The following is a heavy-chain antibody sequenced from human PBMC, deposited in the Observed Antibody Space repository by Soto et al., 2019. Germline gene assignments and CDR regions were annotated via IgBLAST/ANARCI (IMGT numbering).Heavy chain of an antibody. CDR3: ARHSSSYCDSSAYFDS. J-gene: IGHJ5*01. Sequence: QVHLQESGPGLVQSSGTLSLTCGVSGAPISTGNWWTWGRHPPGKGREWIGEIYHGGNTNYRPSLQSRVALLVDKAKNQFSLRLSSVTAADTAVYYCARHSSSYCDSSAYFDSWGQGALVTVSS. CDR2: IYHGGNT. V-gene: IGHV4-4*02. D-gene: IGHD3-22*01. CDR1: GAPISTGNW.